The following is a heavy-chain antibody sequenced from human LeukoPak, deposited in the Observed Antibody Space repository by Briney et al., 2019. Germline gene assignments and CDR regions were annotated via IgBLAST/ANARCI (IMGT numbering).Heavy chain of an antibody. D-gene: IGHD5-24*01. CDR2: IKEDGSET. Sequence: GGSLRLSCAASGFTFKKYWMNWVRQVPGKGLECLGNIKEDGSETYYADSVKGRFTISRDNPKNLLFLQINSLRVEDTAVYYCARETPRRGETRDGYRWGQGTLVTVSS. CDR3: ARETPRRGETRDGYR. J-gene: IGHJ4*02. V-gene: IGHV3-7*01. CDR1: GFTFKKYW.